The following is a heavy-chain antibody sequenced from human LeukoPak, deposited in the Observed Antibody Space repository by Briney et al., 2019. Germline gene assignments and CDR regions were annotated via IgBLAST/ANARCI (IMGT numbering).Heavy chain of an antibody. CDR3: ARVDCSGGSCLIDY. D-gene: IGHD2-15*01. CDR2: ISAYNGNT. J-gene: IGHJ4*02. V-gene: IGHV1-18*01. CDR1: GYTFTSYG. Sequence: ASVKVSCKASGYTFTSYGISWVRQAPGQGLEWMGWISAYNGNTNYAQKLQGRVTITADESTSTAYMELSSLRSEDTAVYYCARVDCSGGSCLIDYWGQGTLVTVSS.